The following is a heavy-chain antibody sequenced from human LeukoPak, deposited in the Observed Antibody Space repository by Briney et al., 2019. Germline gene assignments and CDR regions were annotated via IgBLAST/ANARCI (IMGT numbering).Heavy chain of an antibody. CDR3: ARVVVSSSSDYFDY. CDR2: ISHDGGNK. V-gene: IGHV3-30*04. Sequence: GGSLRLSCAASGFIFSSSVMHWVRQAPGKGLEWVAVISHDGGNKYYADSVKGRFTISRDNSKNTLYLQMNSLRAEDTAVYYRARVVVSSSSDYFDYWGQGTLVTVSS. CDR1: GFIFSSSV. J-gene: IGHJ4*02. D-gene: IGHD6-6*01.